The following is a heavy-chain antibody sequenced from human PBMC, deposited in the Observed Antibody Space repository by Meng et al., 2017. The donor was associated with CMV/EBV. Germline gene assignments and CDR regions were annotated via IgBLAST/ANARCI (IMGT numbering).Heavy chain of an antibody. CDR3: VRSYCSSTRCYIPPEYFQH. J-gene: IGHJ1*01. V-gene: IGHV1-69*05. Sequence: SVKVSCKASGGTFSSYAISWVRQAPGQGLEWMGGIIPIFGTANYAQKFQGRVTITTDESTSTAYMELSSLRSEDTAVYYCVRSYCSSTRCYIPPEYFQHWGQGTLVTVSS. CDR1: GGTFSSYA. CDR2: IIPIFGTA. D-gene: IGHD2-2*02.